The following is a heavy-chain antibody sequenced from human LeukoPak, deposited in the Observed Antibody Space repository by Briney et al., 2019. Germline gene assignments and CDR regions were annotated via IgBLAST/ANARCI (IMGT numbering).Heavy chain of an antibody. CDR2: INPNGGRT. D-gene: IGHD4-23*01. CDR1: DNTFTNYC. V-gene: IGHV1-46*03. J-gene: IGHJ3*01. Sequence: ASVTVSCKASDNTFTNYCLHWVRLAPGPGLEWLGVINPNGGRTDYAQNFQGRVTMPRDTSTPTVSLELRGLRSEGPAGYYCAGDKSTRVTPVSYAFDVWGPGTMVTVSS. CDR3: AGDKSTRVTPVSYAFDV.